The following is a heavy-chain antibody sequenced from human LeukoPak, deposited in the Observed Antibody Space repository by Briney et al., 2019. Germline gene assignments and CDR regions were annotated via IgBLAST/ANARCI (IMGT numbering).Heavy chain of an antibody. Sequence: ASVKVSCKASGYTFTSYDINWVRQATGQGLEWMGWMNPNSGNTGYAQKLQGRVTMTTDTSTNTAYMELRSLRSDDTAVYYCARDKAVYYGSGLRLDYWGQGTLVTVSS. CDR1: GYTFTSYD. J-gene: IGHJ4*02. CDR3: ARDKAVYYGSGLRLDY. CDR2: MNPNSGNT. V-gene: IGHV1-8*01. D-gene: IGHD3-10*01.